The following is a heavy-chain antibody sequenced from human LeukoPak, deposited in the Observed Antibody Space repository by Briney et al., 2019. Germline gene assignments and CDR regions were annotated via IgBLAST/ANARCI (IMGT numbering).Heavy chain of an antibody. CDR3: ARMVPAGTHNY. V-gene: IGHV4-4*07. J-gene: IGHJ4*02. CDR1: GGSVNSYY. D-gene: IGHD2-2*01. CDR2: IYASGSN. Sequence: SETLSLTCTVSGGSVNSYYWSWIRQPAGKGLEWIGHIYASGSNDYNPSLKSRVTMSLDMAKNQFSLRLTSVTAADTAVYFCARMVPAGTHNYWGQGLLVTVSS.